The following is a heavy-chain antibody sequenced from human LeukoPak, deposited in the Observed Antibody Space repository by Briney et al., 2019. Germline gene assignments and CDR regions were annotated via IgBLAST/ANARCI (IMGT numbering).Heavy chain of an antibody. D-gene: IGHD2-2*01. CDR1: GGSFSGYY. J-gene: IGHJ6*02. CDR2: INHSGST. CDR3: ARILVLGSTSLKYYYGMDV. Sequence: SETLSLTCAVYGGSFSGYYWSWIRQPPGKGLEWIGEINHSGSTNYNPSLKSRVTISVDTSKNQFSLKLSSVTAADTAVYYCARILVLGSTSLKYYYGMDVWGQGTTVTVSS. V-gene: IGHV4-34*01.